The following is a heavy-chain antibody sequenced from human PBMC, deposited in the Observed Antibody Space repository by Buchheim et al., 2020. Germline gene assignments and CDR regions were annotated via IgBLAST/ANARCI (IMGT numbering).Heavy chain of an antibody. V-gene: IGHV3-7*01. CDR3: ARGGGWLLRY. J-gene: IGHJ4*02. CDR1: GFTFSNYW. CDR2: INEDGSDK. Sequence: EVQVVEAGGGLVQPGGSLRLSSAASGFTFSNYWRSWVRQAPGKGLEWVVIINEDGSDKYYVDSVKGGFNIFKDNAENSLYMPMYRLGPEDTAVYYCARGGGWLLRYWGQGT. D-gene: IGHD5-12*01.